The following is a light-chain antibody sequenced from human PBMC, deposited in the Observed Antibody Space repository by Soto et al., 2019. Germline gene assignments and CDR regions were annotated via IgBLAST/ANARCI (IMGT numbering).Light chain of an antibody. CDR2: DVS. CDR3: SSYTSSSTPYV. V-gene: IGLV2-14*03. Sequence: ALTQPASVSGSPGQSITISCTGSSSDVGGYDYVSWYQHHPGKAPKLMIHDVSNRPSGVSNRFSGSKSGNTASLTISGLQAEDEADYYCSSYTSSSTPYVFGTGTKLTVL. J-gene: IGLJ1*01. CDR1: SSDVGGYDY.